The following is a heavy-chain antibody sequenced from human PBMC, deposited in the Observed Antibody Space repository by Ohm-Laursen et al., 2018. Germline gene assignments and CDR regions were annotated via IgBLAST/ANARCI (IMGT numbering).Heavy chain of an antibody. V-gene: IGHV4-34*01. Sequence: SDTLSLTCAVYGGSFSGYYWNWIRQPPGKGLEWIGEINHSRSTKYNSSFKSRVTISVDTSKNQFFLKLSSVTAADTAVYYCARIGDVVDCSSTSCYRSFDYWGQGTLVTVSS. CDR1: GGSFSGYY. D-gene: IGHD2-2*01. J-gene: IGHJ4*02. CDR2: INHSRST. CDR3: ARIGDVVDCSSTSCYRSFDY.